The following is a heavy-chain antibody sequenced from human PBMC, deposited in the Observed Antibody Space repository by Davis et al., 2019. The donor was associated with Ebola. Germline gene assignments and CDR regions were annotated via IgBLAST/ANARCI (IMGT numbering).Heavy chain of an antibody. V-gene: IGHV5-51*01. CDR1: AYCFTSYW. Sequence: SLSPSCNVSAYCFTSYWIGWVRQMPGKGLEWMGTIDPGDTDTRYSPSFQGQVNISADKSISTAYLQWSSLKASDTAMYYCAGASTVVTTFDYWGQGTLVTGST. CDR3: AGASTVVTTFDY. J-gene: IGHJ4*02. D-gene: IGHD4-23*01. CDR2: IDPGDTDT.